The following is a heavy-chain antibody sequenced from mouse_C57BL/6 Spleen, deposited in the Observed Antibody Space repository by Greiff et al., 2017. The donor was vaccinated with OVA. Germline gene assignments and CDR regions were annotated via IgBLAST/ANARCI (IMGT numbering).Heavy chain of an antibody. D-gene: IGHD1-1*01. J-gene: IGHJ4*01. Sequence: QVQLQQPGAELVKPGASVKLSCKASGYTFTSYWMHWVKQRPGRGLEWIGRIDPSSGGTKYNEKFKSKATLTVDKSSSTAYMQLSSLTSADSEVXDVERSDYGRSQGAMDYWGQGTSVTVSS. V-gene: IGHV1-72*01. CDR2: IDPSSGGT. CDR3: ERSDYGRSQGAMDY. CDR1: GYTFTSYW.